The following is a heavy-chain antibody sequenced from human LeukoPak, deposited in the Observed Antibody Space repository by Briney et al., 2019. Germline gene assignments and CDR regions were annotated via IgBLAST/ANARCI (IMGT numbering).Heavy chain of an antibody. V-gene: IGHV4-34*01. D-gene: IGHD6-13*01. Sequence: SETLSLTCAVYGGSFSGYYWSWIRQPPGKGLEWIGEINHSGSTNYNPSLKSRVTISVDTSKNQFSLKLSSVTAADTAVYYCARDIEAAGLFLDYWGQGTLVTVYS. CDR2: INHSGST. J-gene: IGHJ4*02. CDR1: GGSFSGYY. CDR3: ARDIEAAGLFLDY.